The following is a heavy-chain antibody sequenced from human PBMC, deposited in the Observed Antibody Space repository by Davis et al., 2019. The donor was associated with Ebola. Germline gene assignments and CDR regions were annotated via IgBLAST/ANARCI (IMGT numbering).Heavy chain of an antibody. J-gene: IGHJ4*02. CDR3: ARDFVY. V-gene: IGHV4-39*07. CDR2: IYHDGTT. Sequence: SETLSLTCSISGDSIRSTVRYWGWIRQPPGKGPEWIGSIYHDGTTYHNPSLKSRVTISLDTSKNQFSLKLTSVTAADTAMYYCARDFVYWGQGTLVAVSS. CDR1: GDSIRSTVRY.